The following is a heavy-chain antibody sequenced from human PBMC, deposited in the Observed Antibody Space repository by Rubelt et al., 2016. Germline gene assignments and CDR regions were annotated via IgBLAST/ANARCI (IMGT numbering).Heavy chain of an antibody. J-gene: IGHJ4*02. CDR1: GGSISGYY. V-gene: IGHV4-38-2*02. D-gene: IGHD6-13*01. CDR3: ARDSGYSSSSTLDY. Sequence: QVQLQESGPRLVKPSETLSLTCTVSGGSISGYYWGWIRQPPGKGLEWIGTIYYSGRTYSNPSLKRRVAMSVDTSKNQFSRNLRSVTAADTAVYYCARDSGYSSSSTLDYWGQGTLVTASS. CDR2: IYYSGRT.